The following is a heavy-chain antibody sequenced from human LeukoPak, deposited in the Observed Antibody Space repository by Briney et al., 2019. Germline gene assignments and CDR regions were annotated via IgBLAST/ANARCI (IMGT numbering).Heavy chain of an antibody. CDR1: GGSISSNNW. Sequence: SETLPLTCAVSGGSISSNNWWSWVRQPPGKGLEWIGEIYHSGSTNYNPSLKSRVTISVDKSKNQFSLELTSVTAADTAVYYCARYGSGSYIDYWGQGTLVTVSS. CDR3: ARYGSGSYIDY. V-gene: IGHV4-4*02. D-gene: IGHD3-10*01. CDR2: IYHSGST. J-gene: IGHJ4*02.